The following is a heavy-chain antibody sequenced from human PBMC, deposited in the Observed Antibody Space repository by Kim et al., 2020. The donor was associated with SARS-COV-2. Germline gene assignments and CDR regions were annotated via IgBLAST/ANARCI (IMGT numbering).Heavy chain of an antibody. D-gene: IGHD3-3*01. Sequence: SETLSITCTVSGGSISSSSYYWGWIRQPPGKGLEWIGSIYYSGSTYYNPSLKSRVTISVDTSKNQFSLKLSSVTAADTAVYYCARLRYYDFWSGYRLPDYWGQGTLVTVSS. CDR2: IYYSGST. J-gene: IGHJ4*02. CDR1: GGSISSSSYY. V-gene: IGHV4-39*01. CDR3: ARLRYYDFWSGYRLPDY.